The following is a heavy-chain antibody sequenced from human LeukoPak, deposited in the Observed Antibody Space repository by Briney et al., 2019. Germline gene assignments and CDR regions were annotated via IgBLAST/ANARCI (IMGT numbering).Heavy chain of an antibody. CDR3: ASVRTFYYFDH. V-gene: IGHV3-48*04. J-gene: IGHJ4*02. D-gene: IGHD1-14*01. Sequence: GGSLRLSCAASGFSFTTYSLSWVRQAPGKGLEWVSYISGSGDTIFYADSVKGRFTISRDNAKNSLYLQVNSLRAEDTAVYFCASVRTFYYFDHWGQGTLVTVSS. CDR2: ISGSGDTI. CDR1: GFSFTTYS.